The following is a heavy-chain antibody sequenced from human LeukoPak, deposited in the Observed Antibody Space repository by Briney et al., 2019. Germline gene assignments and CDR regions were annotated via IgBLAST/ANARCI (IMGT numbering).Heavy chain of an antibody. Sequence: QPGGSLRLSCAASGFTFSSYAMSWVRQAPGKGLEWVSAISGSGGSTYYADSVKGRFTISRDNSKNTLYLQMNSLRAEDTAVYYCAKERRITMVRGVRRYFDYWGQGTLVTVSS. J-gene: IGHJ4*02. D-gene: IGHD3-10*01. V-gene: IGHV3-23*01. CDR3: AKERRITMVRGVRRYFDY. CDR2: ISGSGGST. CDR1: GFTFSSYA.